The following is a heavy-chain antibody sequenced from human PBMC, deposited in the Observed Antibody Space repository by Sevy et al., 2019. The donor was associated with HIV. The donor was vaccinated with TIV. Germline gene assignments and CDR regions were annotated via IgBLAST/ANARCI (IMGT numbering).Heavy chain of an antibody. CDR3: ARDPSDSSGYYHDAFDI. CDR2: IHHSGST. J-gene: IGHJ3*02. Sequence: SETLSLTCAVSGYSISSGYYWGWIRQPPGKGLEWIGSIHHSGSTYYNPSLKSRVTISVDTSKNQFSLKLSSVTAADTAVYYCARDPSDSSGYYHDAFDIWGQGTMVTVSS. CDR1: GYSISSGYY. D-gene: IGHD3-22*01. V-gene: IGHV4-38-2*02.